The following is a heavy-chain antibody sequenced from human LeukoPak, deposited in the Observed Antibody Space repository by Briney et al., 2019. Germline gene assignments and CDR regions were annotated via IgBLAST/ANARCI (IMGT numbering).Heavy chain of an antibody. D-gene: IGHD3-10*01. J-gene: IGHJ4*02. CDR1: GFTFSSYG. CDR2: IRYDGSNK. CDR3: AKDRPLYGSGSYYKSYFDY. Sequence: GGSLRLSCAASGFTFSSYGMHWVRQAPGKGLEWVAFIRYDGSNKYYADSVKGRFTISRGNSKNTLYLQMNSLRAEDTAVYYCAKDRPLYGSGSYYKSYFDYWGQGTLVTVSS. V-gene: IGHV3-30*02.